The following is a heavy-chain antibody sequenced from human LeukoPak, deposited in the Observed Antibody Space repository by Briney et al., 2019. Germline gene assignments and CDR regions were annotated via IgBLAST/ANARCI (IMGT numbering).Heavy chain of an antibody. CDR1: GGTFSSYP. Sequence: GASVKVSCKVSGGTFSSYPISWVRQAPGQGLEWMGGVFPIFGITNYAQKFQGRVSITADESTSTAFMELSSLRSEDTAVYYCARVTERDSNLYGMDVWGQGTTVTVSS. J-gene: IGHJ6*02. V-gene: IGHV1-69*13. CDR2: VFPIFGIT. CDR3: ARVTERDSNLYGMDV. D-gene: IGHD4-11*01.